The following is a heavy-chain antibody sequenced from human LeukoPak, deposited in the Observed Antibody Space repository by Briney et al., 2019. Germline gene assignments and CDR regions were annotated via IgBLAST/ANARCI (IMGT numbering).Heavy chain of an antibody. CDR3: ARSITMVRGVIIGLDY. CDR2: IRYDGSAY. D-gene: IGHD3-10*01. V-gene: IGHV3-33*01. CDR1: GFTFSRYG. Sequence: GGSLRLSCVASGFTFSRYGIHWVRQPPGKGLEWVAVIRYDGSAYSYADSVKGRFTISRDNSKNTLYLQMNSLRAEDTAVYYCARSITMVRGVIIGLDYWGQGTLVTVSS. J-gene: IGHJ4*02.